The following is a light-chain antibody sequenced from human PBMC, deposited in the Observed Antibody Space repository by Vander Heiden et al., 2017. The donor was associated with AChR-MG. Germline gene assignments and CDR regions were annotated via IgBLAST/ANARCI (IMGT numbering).Light chain of an antibody. CDR2: DVT. J-gene: IGLJ2*01. CDR1: SSDVDPDYNY. V-gene: IGLV2-11*01. Sequence: SALTQPRAVSGAPAQPVTISCTGTSSDVDPDYNYVSLYQQHPGKAPKLIIYDVTKRPSGVPDRFSASQAGNTASLTISGLQAEDEADYYCQSYAASYTFEVFGGGTKLTGL. CDR3: QSYAASYTFEV.